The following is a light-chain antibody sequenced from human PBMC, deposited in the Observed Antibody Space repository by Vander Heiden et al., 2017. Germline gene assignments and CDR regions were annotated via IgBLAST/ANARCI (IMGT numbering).Light chain of an antibody. V-gene: IGLV3-1*01. J-gene: IGLJ2*01. CDR2: QND. Sequence: SYELTQPPSLSVSPGQAATITCSGDKLGESFAAWYQQRPGQSPVLLIYQNDRRPSGIPERFSGSNSGNTATLTISGTQTVDDADYYCQAWDSSTLVFGGGTKVTVL. CDR3: QAWDSSTLV. CDR1: KLGESF.